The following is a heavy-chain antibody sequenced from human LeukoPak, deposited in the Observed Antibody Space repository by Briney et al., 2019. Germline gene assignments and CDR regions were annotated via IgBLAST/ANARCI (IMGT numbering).Heavy chain of an antibody. J-gene: IGHJ4*02. CDR1: GGSFSDYY. CDR3: ARGRYYDFWSGYYTD. V-gene: IGHV4-34*01. Sequence: SETLSLTCAVYGGSFSDYYWSWIRQPPGKGLGWIGEINHSGSTNYNPSLKSRVTISVDTSKNQFSLKLSSVTAADTAVYYCARGRYYDFWSGYYTDWGQGTLVTVSS. D-gene: IGHD3-3*01. CDR2: INHSGST.